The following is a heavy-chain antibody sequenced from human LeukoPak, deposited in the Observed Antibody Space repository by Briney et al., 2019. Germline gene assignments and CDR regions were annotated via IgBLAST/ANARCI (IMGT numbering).Heavy chain of an antibody. CDR3: ARGSAAGTPGYFQH. CDR1: GYTFTNYA. J-gene: IGHJ1*01. D-gene: IGHD6-13*01. V-gene: IGHV1-18*01. CDR2: ISAYDGTT. Sequence: SVKVSCKASGYTFTNYAISLVRQAPRQGLEWMGWISAYDGTTNSAQKFQGRLTMTTDTSTSTAYMELRSLTSDDTAVYYCARGSAAGTPGYFQHWGQGTLVTVSS.